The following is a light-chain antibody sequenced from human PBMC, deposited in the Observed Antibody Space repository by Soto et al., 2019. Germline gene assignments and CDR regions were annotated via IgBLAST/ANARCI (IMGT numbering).Light chain of an antibody. CDR3: QQYDTSSGT. J-gene: IGKJ1*01. Sequence: EIVLTQSPGTLSLSPGQRATLSCTASQSVSRNYFSWYQQKPGQAPRRLIYATSTRATGIPDRFSGSESETDFTLIISRLEPEYFAVYYCQQYDTSSGTIGQGTKVDIK. CDR1: QSVSRNY. V-gene: IGKV3-20*01. CDR2: ATS.